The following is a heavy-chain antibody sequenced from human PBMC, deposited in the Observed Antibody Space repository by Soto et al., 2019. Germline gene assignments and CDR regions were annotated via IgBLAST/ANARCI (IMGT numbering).Heavy chain of an antibody. CDR3: VRVTSAVEFDY. V-gene: IGHV3-72*01. J-gene: IGHJ4*02. CDR2: SRNKANSFTT. CDR1: GFTFSGHY. Sequence: GGSLRLSCAVSGFTFSGHYMDWVRQAPGKGLEWVGRSRNKANSFTTEYATSVKGRFTISRHDSENSLYLQMNSLKTEDTAVYYCVRVTSAVEFDYWGQGTLVTVSS.